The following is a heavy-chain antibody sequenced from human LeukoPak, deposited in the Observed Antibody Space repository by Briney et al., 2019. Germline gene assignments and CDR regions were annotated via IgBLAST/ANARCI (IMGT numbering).Heavy chain of an antibody. J-gene: IGHJ4*02. Sequence: SETLSLTCSVSGDSISSGNYHWAWIRQPPGKGLECVGSILHRGNTYYNSSLESRVTISVDMARNQFSLLLRSVTAADTAVYYCTRVRQGSQSDFWGQGTLVTVSS. CDR3: TRVRQGSQSDF. CDR1: GDSISSGNYH. CDR2: ILHRGNT. V-gene: IGHV4-39*07.